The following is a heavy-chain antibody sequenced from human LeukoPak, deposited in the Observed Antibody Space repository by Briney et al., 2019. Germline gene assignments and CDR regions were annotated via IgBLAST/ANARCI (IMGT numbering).Heavy chain of an antibody. CDR2: ISYDGTNK. Sequence: GGSLRLSCAASGFTFSSYGMHWVRQAPGKGLEWVAVISYDGTNKYYADSMKGRFTISRDNSKNTLYLQMNSLRTEDTAVYYCAKDAGGNSYHFDYWGQGALVTVSS. CDR1: GFTFSSYG. D-gene: IGHD4-23*01. CDR3: AKDAGGNSYHFDY. J-gene: IGHJ4*02. V-gene: IGHV3-30*18.